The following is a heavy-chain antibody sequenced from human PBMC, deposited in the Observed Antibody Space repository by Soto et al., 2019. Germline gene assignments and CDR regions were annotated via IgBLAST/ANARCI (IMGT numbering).Heavy chain of an antibody. V-gene: IGHV3-23*01. J-gene: IGHJ6*02. CDR1: GFTFSRYA. Sequence: GGSLRLSCAASGFTFSRYAMSWVRQAPGKGLEWVSAISGSGGSTYYADSVKGRFTISRDNSKNTLYLQMNSLRAEDTAVYYCAKGGGSGYSFGYYGMDFWGQGTTVTVSS. D-gene: IGHD3-3*01. CDR3: AKGGGSGYSFGYYGMDF. CDR2: ISGSGGST.